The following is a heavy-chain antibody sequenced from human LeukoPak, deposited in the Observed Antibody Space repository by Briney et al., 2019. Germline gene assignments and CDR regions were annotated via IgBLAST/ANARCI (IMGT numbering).Heavy chain of an antibody. V-gene: IGHV1-24*01. Sequence: ASVKVSCKVSGYTLTELSIHWVRQAPGKGLEWMGGLDSEDGETTYAQKFQGRVTFTRSTSISTAYMELNNLRSDDTAVYYCARETSSRFFDYWGQGTLLTVSS. CDR3: ARETSSRFFDY. CDR2: LDSEDGET. J-gene: IGHJ4*02. CDR1: GYTLTELS.